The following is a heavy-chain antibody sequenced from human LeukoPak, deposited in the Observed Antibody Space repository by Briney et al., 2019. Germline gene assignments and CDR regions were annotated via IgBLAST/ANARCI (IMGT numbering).Heavy chain of an antibody. CDR3: AREYSSSWYFRIGGYFDY. Sequence: SETLSLTCTVSGGSISSSSYYWGWIRQPPGKGLEWIGSIYYSGSTYYNPSLKSRVTISVDTSKNQFSLKLSSVTAADTAVYYCAREYSSSWYFRIGGYFDYWGQGTLVTVSS. CDR1: GGSISSSSYY. CDR2: IYYSGST. D-gene: IGHD6-13*01. J-gene: IGHJ4*02. V-gene: IGHV4-39*07.